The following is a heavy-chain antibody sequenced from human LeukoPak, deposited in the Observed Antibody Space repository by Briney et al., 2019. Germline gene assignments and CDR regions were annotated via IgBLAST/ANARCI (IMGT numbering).Heavy chain of an antibody. Sequence: RASVKVSCKASGYTFTGYYMHWVRQAPGQGLEWTGWINPNSGGTNYAQKFQGRVTMTRDTSISTAYMELSRLRSDDTAVYYCARGSYYSYYYMDVWGKGTTVTISS. D-gene: IGHD3-16*02. CDR3: ARGSYYSYYYMDV. V-gene: IGHV1-2*02. J-gene: IGHJ6*03. CDR2: INPNSGGT. CDR1: GYTFTGYY.